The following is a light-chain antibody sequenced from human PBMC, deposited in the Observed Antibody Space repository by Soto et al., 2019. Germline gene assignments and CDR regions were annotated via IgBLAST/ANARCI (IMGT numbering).Light chain of an antibody. CDR3: QHYGSSPYT. CDR2: GAS. Sequence: EIVLTQSPGTLSLSPGERVTLSCRASPSVSRSYLAWYQQKPGQAPRLLFYGASRRATGIPDRFSGGQSGTDFTLTVSRLEPEDFAVYFCQHYGSSPYTFGPGTKVEI. J-gene: IGKJ2*01. V-gene: IGKV3-20*01. CDR1: PSVSRSY.